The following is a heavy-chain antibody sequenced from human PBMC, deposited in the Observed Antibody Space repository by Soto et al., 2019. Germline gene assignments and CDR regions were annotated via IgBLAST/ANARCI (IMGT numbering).Heavy chain of an antibody. Sequence: QVQLVQSGSEVKKPGASVKVSCKASGYTFSSNSIHWVRQAPGQGLEWMGWITPFDGDTSYAQKFQGRVTMTTDTSTSTVCMELRSLRFDDTAVYYCARVRVVVGATIDSWGQGTLVTVSS. D-gene: IGHD2-15*01. V-gene: IGHV1-18*04. CDR1: GYTFSSNS. J-gene: IGHJ4*02. CDR2: ITPFDGDT. CDR3: ARVRVVVGATIDS.